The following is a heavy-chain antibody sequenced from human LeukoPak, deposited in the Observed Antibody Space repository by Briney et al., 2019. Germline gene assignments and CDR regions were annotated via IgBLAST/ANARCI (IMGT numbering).Heavy chain of an antibody. CDR1: GFTVSSNY. V-gene: IGHV3-66*01. CDR2: IYSGGST. Sequence: PGGCLRLSCAASGFTVSSNYISWVRQAPGKGLEWVSVIYSGGSTYYADSVKGRFTISRDNSKNTLFLQMNSLRAEDTAVYYCARAMSYYYGMDVWGQGTTVTVSS. CDR3: ARAMSYYYGMDV. J-gene: IGHJ6*02.